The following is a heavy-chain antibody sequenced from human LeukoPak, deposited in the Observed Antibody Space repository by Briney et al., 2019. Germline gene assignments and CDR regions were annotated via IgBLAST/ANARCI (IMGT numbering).Heavy chain of an antibody. D-gene: IGHD1-26*01. CDR1: GFTFSDYY. J-gene: IGHJ3*02. Sequence: GGSLRLSCAASGFTFSDYYLSWIRQAPGKGLESIAYISSSGSIKQYADSVKGRLTISRDNAKNSLFLQINSLRVEDTAVYYCVRDMGATLEAFDIWGQGTMVTVSS. CDR3: VRDMGATLEAFDI. CDR2: ISSSGSIK. V-gene: IGHV3-11*04.